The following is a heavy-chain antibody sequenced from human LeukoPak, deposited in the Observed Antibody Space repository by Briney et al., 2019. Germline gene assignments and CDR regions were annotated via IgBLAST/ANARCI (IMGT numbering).Heavy chain of an antibody. CDR3: VKVAKYYYGSETYYFFEH. Sequence: GGSLRLSCAASGFPFTTYWLAWVRQPPGKGLEWVANIKQDGTEKYYVDSVKGRFTISRDNAKNSLYLLMNTLRVEDTAIYYCVKVAKYYYGSETYYFFEHWGQGTPVTASS. V-gene: IGHV3-7*01. CDR1: GFPFTTYW. D-gene: IGHD3-10*01. J-gene: IGHJ4*02. CDR2: IKQDGTEK.